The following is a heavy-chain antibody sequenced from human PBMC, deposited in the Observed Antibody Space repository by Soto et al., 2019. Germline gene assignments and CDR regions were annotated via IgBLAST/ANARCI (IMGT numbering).Heavy chain of an antibody. CDR1: GVSMRSYH. D-gene: IGHD6-13*01. V-gene: IGHV4-59*01. Sequence: AWETLSLTCSVSGVSMRSYHWSWIRQPPGKGLEWIGNIYYSGGTSHNPSLKSRVTMAVDTSNNQFSLKLNSVTAADTAVFYCARVGCCSWSGDYGMDVWGQGTTVTVSS. J-gene: IGHJ6*02. CDR3: ARVGCCSWSGDYGMDV. CDR2: IYYSGGT.